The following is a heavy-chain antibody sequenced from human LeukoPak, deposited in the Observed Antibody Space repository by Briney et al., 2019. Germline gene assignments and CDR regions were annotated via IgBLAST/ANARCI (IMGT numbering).Heavy chain of an antibody. J-gene: IGHJ4*02. CDR3: AREGVAAAGYPLAAFDY. Sequence: PGGSLRLSCAAAGFTFSAFNIHWVRQAPGKGLEWVAVISYDGRNKYFADSVKGRFTISRDNSKNTLYLQMNSLRAEDTAVYYCAREGVAAAGYPLAAFDYWGQGTQVTVSS. D-gene: IGHD6-13*01. CDR1: GFTFSAFN. CDR2: ISYDGRNK. V-gene: IGHV3-30*03.